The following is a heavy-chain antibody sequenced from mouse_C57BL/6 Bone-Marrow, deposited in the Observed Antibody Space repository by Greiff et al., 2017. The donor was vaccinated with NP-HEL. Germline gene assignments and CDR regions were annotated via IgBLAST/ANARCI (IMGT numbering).Heavy chain of an antibody. V-gene: IGHV1-61*01. Sequence: QVQLQQPGAELVRPGSSVKLSCKASGYTFTSYWMDWVKQRPGQGLEWIGNIYPSDSETHYNQKFKDKATLTVDKSSSTAYMQLSSLTSEDSAVYDCARGYSNPFAYWGQGTLVTVSA. CDR2: IYPSDSET. J-gene: IGHJ3*01. CDR3: ARGYSNPFAY. CDR1: GYTFTSYW. D-gene: IGHD2-5*01.